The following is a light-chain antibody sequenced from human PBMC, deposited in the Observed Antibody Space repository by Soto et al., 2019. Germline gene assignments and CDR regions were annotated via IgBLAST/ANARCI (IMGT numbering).Light chain of an antibody. CDR3: QQYNNWPPT. J-gene: IGKJ5*01. CDR2: GAS. Sequence: EIVMTQSPATLSVSPGERATLSCRASQSVSGNLAWYQQKPGQAPRLLIYGASSRATGIPARFSGSGSGTDFTLTISSLQSEDFAVYYCQQYNNWPPTFGQGTRLEIK. CDR1: QSVSGN. V-gene: IGKV3-15*01.